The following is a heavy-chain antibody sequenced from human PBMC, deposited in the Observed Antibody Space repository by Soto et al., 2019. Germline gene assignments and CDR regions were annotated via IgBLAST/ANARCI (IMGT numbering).Heavy chain of an antibody. V-gene: IGHV1-8*01. Sequence: QVHLVQSGAEVKQPAASVRVSCKASGYTFTNYDITWVRQATGQGLEWMGWMNPDSENTGSPQKFQGRVTMTVNTSINTAYMELTSLRSEDTAVYYCTRAQFEFGSYFGLDVWGQGTTVTVSS. D-gene: IGHD3-10*01. J-gene: IGHJ6*02. CDR3: TRAQFEFGSYFGLDV. CDR2: MNPDSENT. CDR1: GYTFTNYD.